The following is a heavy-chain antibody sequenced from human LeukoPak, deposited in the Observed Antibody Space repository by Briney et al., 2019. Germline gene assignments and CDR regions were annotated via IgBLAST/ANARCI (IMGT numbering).Heavy chain of an antibody. V-gene: IGHV3-23*01. D-gene: IGHD3-22*01. CDR3: AKVPRITIILEDDY. J-gene: IGHJ4*02. CDR2: ISGSGGST. CDR1: GLTFSSYV. Sequence: GGSLRLSCAASGLTFSSYVMSWVRHAPGKGLEWVSAISGSGGSTYYADAVKGRFTISRGNSKNTLYLQINSLRAEDTAVYYCAKVPRITIILEDDYWGQGTLVTVSS.